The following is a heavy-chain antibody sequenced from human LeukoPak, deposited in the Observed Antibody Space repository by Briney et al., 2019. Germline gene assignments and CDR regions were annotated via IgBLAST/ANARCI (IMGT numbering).Heavy chain of an antibody. CDR2: IWYDGTIK. CDR1: GFTFSSYG. Sequence: GGSLRLSCAASGFTFSSYGMHWVRQAPGKGLEWVAVIWYDGTIKYYANSVKGRFTISRDNYKTTLYLQMNSLRAEDTAVYFCARDFYVGSGSYYIGYWGQGTLVTVSS. CDR3: ARDFYVGSGSYYIGY. D-gene: IGHD3-10*01. J-gene: IGHJ4*02. V-gene: IGHV3-33*01.